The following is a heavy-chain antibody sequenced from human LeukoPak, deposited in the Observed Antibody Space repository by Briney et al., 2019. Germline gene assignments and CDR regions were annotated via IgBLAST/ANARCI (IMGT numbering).Heavy chain of an antibody. D-gene: IGHD3-22*01. CDR1: GFTFSSYA. Sequence: PGGSLRLSCAASGFTFSSYAMHWVRQASGKGLEWVGRIRSKANTYATAYATSVKGRFTISRDDSKNTAYLQMNSLKTEDTAVYYCTGQAYYYDTSGFNFDYWGQGILVAVSS. J-gene: IGHJ4*02. CDR2: IRSKANTYAT. V-gene: IGHV3-73*01. CDR3: TGQAYYYDTSGFNFDY.